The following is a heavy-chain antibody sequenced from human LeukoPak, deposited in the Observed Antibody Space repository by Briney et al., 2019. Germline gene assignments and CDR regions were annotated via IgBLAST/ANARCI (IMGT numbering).Heavy chain of an antibody. V-gene: IGHV3-7*03. CDR2: IKQDGSEK. J-gene: IGHJ2*01. CDR1: GSTFSSYW. CDR3: ARLIAVAATRYFDL. D-gene: IGHD6-19*01. Sequence: PGGSLRLSCAASGSTFSSYWMGWVRQAPGKGLEWVANIKQDGSEKYYVDSVKGRFTISRDNAKNSLYLQMNSLRAEDTAVYYCARLIAVAATRYFDLWGRGTLVTVSS.